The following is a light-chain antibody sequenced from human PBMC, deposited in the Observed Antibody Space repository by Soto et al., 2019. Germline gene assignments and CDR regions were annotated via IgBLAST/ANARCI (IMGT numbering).Light chain of an antibody. CDR3: NSYAGSNNPVV. CDR1: SSDVGAYNY. Sequence: QSALTRPPSASGSPGQSVTISCTGTSSDVGAYNYVSWYQQHPGKAPKLIISEVTKRPSGVPDRFSGSKSGNTASLTVSGLQAEDEADYYCNSYAGSNNPVVFGGGTKLTVL. J-gene: IGLJ2*01. CDR2: EVT. V-gene: IGLV2-8*01.